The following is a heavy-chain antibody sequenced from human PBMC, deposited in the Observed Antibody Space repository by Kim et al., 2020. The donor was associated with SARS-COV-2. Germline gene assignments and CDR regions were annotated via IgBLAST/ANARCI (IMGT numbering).Heavy chain of an antibody. V-gene: IGHV1-69*13. D-gene: IGHD2-2*01. Sequence: SVKVSCKASGGTFSNYAISWVRQAPGQGLEWMGGIMRIFGTANYAQKFQGRVTITADESTSTAYMELSSLRSEDTAVYYCAREGYCSSTRCYDDAFDIWGQGTMVTVSS. CDR3: AREGYCSSTRCYDDAFDI. CDR2: IMRIFGTA. J-gene: IGHJ3*02. CDR1: GGTFSNYA.